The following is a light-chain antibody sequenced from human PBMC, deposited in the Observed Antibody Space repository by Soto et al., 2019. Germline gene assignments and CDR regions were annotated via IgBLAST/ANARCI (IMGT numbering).Light chain of an antibody. CDR3: QQCYMGWT. V-gene: IGKV1-5*01. J-gene: IGKJ1*01. CDR1: QSICRF. Sequence: DIQITQSPSTLSASVGDRVTITCRASQSICRFLAWYQHQPGKAPKLLIYAASTLERGVPSRFRGTAYGTEFTFSIPRLQPEDFGTYYCQQCYMGWTFGEGTKVDFK. CDR2: AAS.